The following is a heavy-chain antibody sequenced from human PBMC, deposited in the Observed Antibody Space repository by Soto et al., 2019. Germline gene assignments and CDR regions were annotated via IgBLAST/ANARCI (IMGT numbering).Heavy chain of an antibody. CDR2: VGGSGSA. D-gene: IGHD2-8*01. V-gene: IGHV3-11*01. CDR3: VRDYDTNPNWFFDL. J-gene: IGHJ2*01. Sequence: LRLSFVVSGFTFSPYGVRWVRQAPGKGLEWISQVGGSGSAHYAESVKGRFIISRDNPKNSVYLQMNNLRVEDTAVYYCVRDYDTNPNWFFDLWGQGTLVTVPS. CDR1: GFTFSPYG.